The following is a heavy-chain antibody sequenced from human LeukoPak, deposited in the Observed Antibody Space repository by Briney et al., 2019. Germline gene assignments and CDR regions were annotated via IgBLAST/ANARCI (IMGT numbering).Heavy chain of an antibody. D-gene: IGHD1-1*01. J-gene: IGHJ4*02. CDR2: IKRKDDGGTT. CDR1: GFTFSSAW. CDR3: TTGGATTGATY. Sequence: GGSLRLSCAASGFTFSSAWMSWVRQAPGKGLEWVGRIKRKDDGGTTEYAAPVKGRFTISRDDSKNTMYLQMTSLKSEDTAVYYCTTGGATTGATYWGQGTLVTVSS. V-gene: IGHV3-15*01.